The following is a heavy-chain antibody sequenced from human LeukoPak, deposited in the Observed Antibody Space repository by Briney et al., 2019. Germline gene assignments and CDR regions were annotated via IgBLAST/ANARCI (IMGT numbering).Heavy chain of an antibody. CDR2: FYDSWNT. CDR1: DSSISSYY. V-gene: IGHV4-59*13. J-gene: IGHJ4*02. CDR3: ARYDSRSDYYFDY. D-gene: IGHD3-22*01. Sequence: PSDPLSFTCTFADSSISSYYWSLLRQTPEKGQEYIGYFYDSWNTNYNPSLKSRVTISADTSKSPFSLQLSTVTAADTAMYYCARYDSRSDYYFDYWGQGTLVTVS.